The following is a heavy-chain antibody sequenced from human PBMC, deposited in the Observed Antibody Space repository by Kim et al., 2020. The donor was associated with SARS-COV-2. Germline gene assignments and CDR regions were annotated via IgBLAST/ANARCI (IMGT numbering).Heavy chain of an antibody. CDR3: ARGSSSWIQLDY. V-gene: IGHV1-69*01. J-gene: IGHJ4*02. D-gene: IGHD6-13*01. Sequence: NYAQTFQGRVTITADESTSTAYMELSSLRSEDTAVYYCARGSSSWIQLDYWGQGTLVTVSS.